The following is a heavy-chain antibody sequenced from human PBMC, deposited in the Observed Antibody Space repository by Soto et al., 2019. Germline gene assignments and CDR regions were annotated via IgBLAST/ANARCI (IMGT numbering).Heavy chain of an antibody. D-gene: IGHD6-19*01. J-gene: IGHJ4*02. V-gene: IGHV1-69*02. CDR3: ASNRYSSGPFDY. CDR1: GGTFSSYT. CDR2: IIPILGIA. Sequence: QVQLVQSGAEVKKPGSSVKVSCKASGGTFSSYTISWVRQAPGQGLEWVGRIIPILGIANYAQKFQGRVTITADKSTSTAYMELSSLRAEDTAVYYCASNRYSSGPFDYWGQGTLVTVSS.